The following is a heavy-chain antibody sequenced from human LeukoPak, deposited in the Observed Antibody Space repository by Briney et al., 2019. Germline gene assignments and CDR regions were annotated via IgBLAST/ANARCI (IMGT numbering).Heavy chain of an antibody. D-gene: IGHD5-24*01. J-gene: IGHJ3*02. CDR3: ARLQSPDSPLDI. CDR1: GFSFSDYF. CDR2: ISDTGRTI. V-gene: IGHV3-11*01. Sequence: PGGSLRLSCAASGFSFSDYFMTWLREAPGKGLEWVSYISDTGRTIYYADSVRGRFTISRDNAKNSLFLQMDTLRAEDTAVYYCARLQSPDSPLDIWGQGTMVTVSS.